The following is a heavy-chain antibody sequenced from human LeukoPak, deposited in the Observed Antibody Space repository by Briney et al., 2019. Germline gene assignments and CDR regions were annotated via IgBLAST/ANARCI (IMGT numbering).Heavy chain of an antibody. CDR3: AKVRAEGVWYFDL. CDR1: GFTFNAYP. J-gene: IGHJ2*01. V-gene: IGHV3-23*01. D-gene: IGHD3-16*01. Sequence: QPGGSLRLSCVASGFTFNAYPMTWVRQAPGKGLEGVSGISDRGAATYYADSVKGRFTISRDDSKNTLYLQMNSLRADDTALYYCAKVRAEGVWYFDLWGRGTLVTVS. CDR2: ISDRGAAT.